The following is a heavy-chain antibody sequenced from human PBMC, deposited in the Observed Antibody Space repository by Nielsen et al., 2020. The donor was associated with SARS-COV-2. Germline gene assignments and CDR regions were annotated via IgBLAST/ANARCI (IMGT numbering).Heavy chain of an antibody. CDR1: GYTFTSYY. D-gene: IGHD3-3*01. CDR3: ARGGVVTASMYYYYGMDV. J-gene: IGHJ6*02. V-gene: IGHV1-46*01. Sequence: ASVKVSCKASGYTFTSYYMHWVRQAPGQGLEWMGIINPSGGSTSYAQKFQGRVTMTRDTSTSTVYMELSSLRSEDTAVYYCARGGVVTASMYYYYGMDVWCQGTTVTVSS. CDR2: INPSGGST.